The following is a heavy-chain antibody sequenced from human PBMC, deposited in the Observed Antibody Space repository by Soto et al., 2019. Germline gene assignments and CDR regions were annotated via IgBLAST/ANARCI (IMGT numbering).Heavy chain of an antibody. D-gene: IGHD6-13*01. J-gene: IGHJ4*02. CDR2: IYYSGIT. Sequence: SETLSLTCNVSGGSISSSRSYWAWFRQPPGKELEWIAYIYYSGITNYNPSLKSRLTISVDRSKNQFTLQLTSVTVEDTAVYYCATSYGNAWYTYWGQGTQVTVSS. CDR3: ATSYGNAWYTY. CDR1: GGSISSSRSY. V-gene: IGHV4-61*05.